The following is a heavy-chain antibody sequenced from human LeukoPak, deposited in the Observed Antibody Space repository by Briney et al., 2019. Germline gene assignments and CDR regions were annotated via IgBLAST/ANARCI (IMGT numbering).Heavy chain of an antibody. Sequence: PGGSLRLSCAASGFTFSSSSMNWVRQAPGKGLEWVSSISSSSSYIYYADSVKGRFTISRDNSKNTLYLQMNSLRAEDTAVYYCAKNVDYSSRGADYWGQGTLVTVSS. CDR1: GFTFSSSS. CDR3: AKNVDYSSRGADY. CDR2: ISSSSSYI. D-gene: IGHD6-19*01. V-gene: IGHV3-21*04. J-gene: IGHJ4*02.